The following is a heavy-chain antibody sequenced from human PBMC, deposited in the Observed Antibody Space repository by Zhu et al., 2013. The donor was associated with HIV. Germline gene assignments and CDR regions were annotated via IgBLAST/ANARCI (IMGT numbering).Heavy chain of an antibody. V-gene: IGHV1-2*02. J-gene: IGHJ4*02. CDR1: GYTFFDYY. CDR3: VRGGYRSGWPDYDK. Sequence: QVQLVQSGAEMKKPGASVKVSCKASGYTFFDYYIHWVRQAPGQGLEWIGWINPDSGGTNYEQKFQVRVMMTRGRSGRTVHLEMSRLTSDDTAVYYCVRGGYRSGWPDYDKWGQGTLVTVSS. CDR2: INPDSGGT. D-gene: IGHD6-19*01.